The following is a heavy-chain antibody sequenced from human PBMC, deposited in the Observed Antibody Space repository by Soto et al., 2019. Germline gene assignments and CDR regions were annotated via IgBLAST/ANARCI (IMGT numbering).Heavy chain of an antibody. CDR1: GFIFGNYM. Sequence: EVQLLESGGGLVQPGASLRLSCAFSGFIFGNYMMTWVRQAPGKGLEWVSTIRDGGESTYYADSVKGRFTISRDNSKNTLYLHMDSLGVEDTAVYYCAPHVHCSGGSWQYDAFDTRGQGTMVTVSS. J-gene: IGHJ3*02. D-gene: IGHD2-15*01. CDR2: IRDGGEST. V-gene: IGHV3-23*01. CDR3: APHVHCSGGSWQYDAFDT.